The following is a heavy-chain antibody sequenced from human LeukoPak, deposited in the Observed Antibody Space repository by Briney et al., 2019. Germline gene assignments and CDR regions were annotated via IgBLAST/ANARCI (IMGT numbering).Heavy chain of an antibody. CDR2: INVGAGTT. CDR3: ARGLLGNSGYSPYDV. CDR1: GYTFTTYY. D-gene: IGHD3-22*01. V-gene: IGHV1-46*01. J-gene: IGHJ3*01. Sequence: ASVKVSCKASGYTFTTYYTHWVRQAPGQGLEWMGIINVGAGTTSFARKFQGRVTMTRGTSTSTVYMDLGSLRSDDTAVYYCARGLLGNSGYSPYDVWGQGTMVTVSS.